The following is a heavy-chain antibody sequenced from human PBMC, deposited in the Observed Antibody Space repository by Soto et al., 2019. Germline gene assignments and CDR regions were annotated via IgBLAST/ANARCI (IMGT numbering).Heavy chain of an antibody. CDR3: ARDDAYCSGGSCWTGYYGMDV. J-gene: IGHJ6*02. CDR2: ISGSGGST. CDR1: GFTFSSYA. V-gene: IGHV3-23*01. D-gene: IGHD2-15*01. Sequence: GGSLRLSCAASGFTFSSYAMSWVRQAPGKGLEWVSAISGSGGSTYYADSVKGRFTISRDNSKNTLYLQMNSLRAEDTAVYYCARDDAYCSGGSCWTGYYGMDVWGQGTTVTVSS.